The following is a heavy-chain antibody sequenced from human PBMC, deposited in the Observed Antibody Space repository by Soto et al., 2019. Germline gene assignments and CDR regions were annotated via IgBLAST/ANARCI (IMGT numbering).Heavy chain of an antibody. CDR1: GFPFGDFG. CDR2: ISHAGSEK. D-gene: IGHD2-2*02. J-gene: IGHJ4*02. CDR3: TESPDVLCRTANFYRCDCDY. V-gene: IGHV3-30*18. Sequence: GGSLRLSCAASGFPFGDFGMHWLRQAPGKGLEWVAVISHAGSEKFYADSVKARFTISRANSKNTLYLQMSGLRAEDTAVYYRTESPDVLCRTANFYRCDCDYWSQGTLVTVSS.